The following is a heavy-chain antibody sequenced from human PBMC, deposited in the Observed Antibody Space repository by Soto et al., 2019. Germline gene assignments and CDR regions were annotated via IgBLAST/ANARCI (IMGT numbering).Heavy chain of an antibody. D-gene: IGHD2-21*02. CDR1: GGSISSSSYY. Sequence: SETLSLTCTASGGSISSSSYYWGWIRQPPGKGLEWIGSIYYSGSTYYNPSLKSRVTISVDTSKNQFSLKLSSVTAADTAVYYCARLNCGGDCYYASGVPRFYYYGMDVWGQGTTVT. CDR3: ARLNCGGDCYYASGVPRFYYYGMDV. CDR2: IYYSGST. J-gene: IGHJ6*02. V-gene: IGHV4-39*01.